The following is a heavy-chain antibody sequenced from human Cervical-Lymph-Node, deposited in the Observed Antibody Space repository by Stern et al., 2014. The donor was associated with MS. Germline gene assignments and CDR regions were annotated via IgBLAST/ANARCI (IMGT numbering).Heavy chain of an antibody. D-gene: IGHD2-15*01. Sequence: QVQLQESGPGLAKPSESLSLTCTVSGGSVSNRLYYWSWIRQPPGKVLEXIGYIYYSGISNYNPSLKSRVTISVDTSKNQFSLKLSSVTAADTAVYYCARLDCSSGSCYSFDYWGQGTLVTASS. CDR1: GGSVSNRLYY. CDR3: ARLDCSSGSCYSFDY. V-gene: IGHV4-61*01. CDR2: IYYSGIS. J-gene: IGHJ4*02.